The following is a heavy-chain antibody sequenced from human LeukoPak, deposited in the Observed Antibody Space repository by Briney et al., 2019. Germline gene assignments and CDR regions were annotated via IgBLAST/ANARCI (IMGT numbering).Heavy chain of an antibody. V-gene: IGHV3-30*02. Sequence: GGSLRLSCSASGFTFNTYGMHWVRQAPGKGLEWVAFIRYDGSDKYYADSVKGRFTISRDNSKNTVYLQMNSLRAEDTAVYYCARETSSGWNFDYWGQGTLVTVSS. CDR1: GFTFNTYG. D-gene: IGHD6-19*01. CDR3: ARETSSGWNFDY. J-gene: IGHJ4*02. CDR2: IRYDGSDK.